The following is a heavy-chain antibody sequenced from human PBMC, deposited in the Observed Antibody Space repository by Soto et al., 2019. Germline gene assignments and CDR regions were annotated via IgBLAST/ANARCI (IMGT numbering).Heavy chain of an antibody. J-gene: IGHJ4*02. CDR2: INPASQLR. Sequence: QVVLLPAGTEGKRPGSSVKVSCKASGVPFNSYGVAWVRQAPGRGLEWVGRINPASQLRNYEQSLQGGVTMTAVTSTKTAYMEFSGLTSDDTTVYYCARMKLSSLDHWGQGTLVTVSS. CDR1: GVPFNSYG. D-gene: IGHD2-15*01. CDR3: ARMKLSSLDH. V-gene: IGHV1-69*09.